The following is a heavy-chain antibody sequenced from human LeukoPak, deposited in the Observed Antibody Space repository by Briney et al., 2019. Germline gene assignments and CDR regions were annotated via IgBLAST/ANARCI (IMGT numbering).Heavy chain of an antibody. Sequence: GGSLRLSCAASGFGFGSYNMYWVRQAPGKGLEWVTLMSFDGNHKKYADSVEGRFTVSRDNSRNTLFLQMNSLRPEDTAVYYCARVYGSEIDYWGQGTLVTVSS. D-gene: IGHD3-10*01. CDR2: MSFDGNHK. CDR3: ARVYGSEIDY. V-gene: IGHV3-30*03. J-gene: IGHJ4*02. CDR1: GFGFGSYN.